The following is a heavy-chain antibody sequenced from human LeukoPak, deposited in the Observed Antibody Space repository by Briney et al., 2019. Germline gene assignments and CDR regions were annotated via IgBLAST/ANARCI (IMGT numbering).Heavy chain of an antibody. CDR2: ISGSGGST. CDR1: GFTFSSYA. Sequence: GGSLRLSCAASGFTFSSYAMSWVRQAPGKGLEWVSGISGSGGSTYYADPVKGRFIISRDNSKSTLYLQMSSLRAEDTAVYYCAKGAGDDYVSGSYRREIDYWGQGTLVTVSS. J-gene: IGHJ4*02. V-gene: IGHV3-23*01. D-gene: IGHD3-16*02. CDR3: AKGAGDDYVSGSYRREIDY.